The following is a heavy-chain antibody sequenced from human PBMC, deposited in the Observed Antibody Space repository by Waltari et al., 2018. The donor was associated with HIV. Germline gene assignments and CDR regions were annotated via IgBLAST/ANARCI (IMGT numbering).Heavy chain of an antibody. CDR1: GFTFSSYG. D-gene: IGHD3-22*01. CDR3: AFRPYSGDTSGYSLDY. Sequence: EVQLLESGGGLVQPGGSLRLSCAASGFTFSSYGMSWVRQVPGKGLEWVSGINPSGGSAYYADSVKGRFTISRDNSKNTLFLQMNSLRADDTAVYYCAFRPYSGDTSGYSLDYWGQGTRVTVSS. V-gene: IGHV3-23*01. CDR2: INPSGGSA. J-gene: IGHJ4*02.